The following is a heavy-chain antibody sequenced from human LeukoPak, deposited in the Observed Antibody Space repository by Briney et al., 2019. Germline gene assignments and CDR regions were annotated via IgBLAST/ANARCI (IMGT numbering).Heavy chain of an antibody. CDR3: ARRYCSGGSCYSSY. J-gene: IGHJ4*02. V-gene: IGHV3-21*01. CDR1: GFAFSSYT. CDR2: ITSTSTYI. Sequence: GGSLRLFCAASGFAFSSYTMIWVRQAPGKGLEWVSSITSTSTYIFYADSVKGRFTISRDNAKNSLYLQMNNLRAEDTAVYYCARRYCSGGSCYSSYWGQGTLVTVSS. D-gene: IGHD2-15*01.